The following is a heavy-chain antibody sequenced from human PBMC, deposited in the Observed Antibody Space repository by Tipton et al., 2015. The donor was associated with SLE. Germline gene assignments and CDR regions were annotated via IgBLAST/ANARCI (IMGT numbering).Heavy chain of an antibody. CDR3: ARGLDSSGYFDAFDI. J-gene: IGHJ3*02. D-gene: IGHD3-22*01. Sequence: SLRLSCAASGFTFSSYAMHWVRQAPGKGLEWVAVISYDGSNKYYADSVKGRFTISRDNSKNTLYLQMNSLRAEDTAVYYCARGLDSSGYFDAFDIWGQGTMVTVSS. CDR2: ISYDGSNK. V-gene: IGHV3-30-3*01. CDR1: GFTFSSYA.